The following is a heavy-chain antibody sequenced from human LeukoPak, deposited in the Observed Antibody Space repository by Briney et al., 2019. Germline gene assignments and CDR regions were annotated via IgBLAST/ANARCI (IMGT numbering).Heavy chain of an antibody. J-gene: IGHJ5*02. CDR2: IYGDGTI. CDR3: TRDSGTTGEVKFDP. Sequence: PSETLSLTCTVSGGSISSYYWNWIRQSAGKGLEWIGRIYGDGTITYNPSLRSRVTMSLDTSKNQFSLRLTSVTAADTAMYYCTRDSGTTGEVKFDPWGQGTLVTVSS. D-gene: IGHD3-10*01. CDR1: GGSISSYY. V-gene: IGHV4-4*07.